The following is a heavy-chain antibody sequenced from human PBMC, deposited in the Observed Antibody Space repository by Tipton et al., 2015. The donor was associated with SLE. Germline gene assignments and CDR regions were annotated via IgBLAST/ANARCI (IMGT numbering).Heavy chain of an antibody. Sequence: LRLSCTVSGGSISNSIYYWSWIRQPPGKGLEWIGNIDYTANPNYSPSLKSRVTISIDTSTNHFSLKLRSVTAADTAVYYCARSWNDAPPDLGFWGQGTLVTVSS. D-gene: IGHD1-1*01. CDR3: ARSWNDAPPDLGF. CDR1: GGSISNSIYY. V-gene: IGHV4-61*03. CDR2: IDYTANP. J-gene: IGHJ4*02.